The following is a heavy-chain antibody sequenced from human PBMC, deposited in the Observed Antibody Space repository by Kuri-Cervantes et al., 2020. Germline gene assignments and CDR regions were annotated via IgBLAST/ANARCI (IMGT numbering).Heavy chain of an antibody. CDR1: GGSSSSGDYY. CDR3: ARGGITMVRGVIRRSDYYYYGMDV. J-gene: IGHJ6*02. CDR2: IYYSGST. Sequence: SETLSLTCTVSGGSSSSGDYYWSWIRQPPGKGLEWIGYIYYSGSTYYNPSLKSRVTISVDTSKNQFSLKLSSVTAADTAVYYCARGGITMVRGVIRRSDYYYYGMDVWGQGTTVTVSS. D-gene: IGHD3-10*01. V-gene: IGHV4-30-4*01.